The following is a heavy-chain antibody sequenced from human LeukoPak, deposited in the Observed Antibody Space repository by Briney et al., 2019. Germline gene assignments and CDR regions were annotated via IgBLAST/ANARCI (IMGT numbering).Heavy chain of an antibody. J-gene: IGHJ4*02. CDR1: GFTFDDYA. CDR3: ARAGSSSGRFDN. Sequence: GGSLRLSCAASGFTFDDYAMHWVRQAPGKGLEWVSSISSSSDIYYADSLKGRFTISRDNAKNSLYLQMNSLRAEDTAVYYCARAGSSSGRFDNWGQGTLVTVSA. V-gene: IGHV3-69-1*01. CDR2: ISSSSDI. D-gene: IGHD6-19*01.